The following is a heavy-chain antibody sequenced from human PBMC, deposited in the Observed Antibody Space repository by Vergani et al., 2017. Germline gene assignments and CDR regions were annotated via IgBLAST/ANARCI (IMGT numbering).Heavy chain of an antibody. Sequence: QLQLQESGSGLVKPSQTLSLTCAVSAGSINSGGYSWSWIRQPPGKGLEWIGYIYYSGNTYYNPSLKNRVTISVDRSKNQFSLKLNSVTAADTAVYYCAGLCSGGSCYSGDYFDCWGQGTLVTVSS. CDR2: IYYSGNT. CDR3: AGLCSGGSCYSGDYFDC. CDR1: AGSINSGGYS. D-gene: IGHD2-15*01. J-gene: IGHJ4*02. V-gene: IGHV4-30-2*01.